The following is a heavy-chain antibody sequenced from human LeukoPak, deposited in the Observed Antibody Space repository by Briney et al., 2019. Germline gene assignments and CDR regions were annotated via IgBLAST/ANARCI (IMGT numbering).Heavy chain of an antibody. CDR1: GGSISSGSYY. CDR2: IYHSGST. Sequence: SQTLSLTCTVSGGSISSGSYYWSWIRQPAGKGLEWIGEIYHSGSTNYNPSLKSRVTISVDKSKNQFSLKLSSVTAADTAVYYCARDSHTAPHPWGQGTLITVSS. D-gene: IGHD5-18*01. J-gene: IGHJ5*02. CDR3: ARDSHTAPHP. V-gene: IGHV4-61*09.